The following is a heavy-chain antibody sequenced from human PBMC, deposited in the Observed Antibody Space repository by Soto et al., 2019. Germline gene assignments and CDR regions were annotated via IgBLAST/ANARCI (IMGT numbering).Heavy chain of an antibody. V-gene: IGHV4-34*01. CDR1: GGSFSGYY. Sequence: SETLSLTCAVYGGSFSGYYWSWIRQPPGKGLEWIGEINHSGSTNYNPSLKSRVTISVDTSKNQFSLKLSSVTAADTAVYYCARGFYGGYDTDYYYYGMDVWGQGTTVTVSS. CDR2: INHSGST. D-gene: IGHD5-12*01. CDR3: ARGFYGGYDTDYYYYGMDV. J-gene: IGHJ6*02.